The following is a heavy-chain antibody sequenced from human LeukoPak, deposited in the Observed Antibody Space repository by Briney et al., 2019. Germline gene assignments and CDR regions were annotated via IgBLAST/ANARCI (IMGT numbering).Heavy chain of an antibody. CDR3: ARDHAYRADY. V-gene: IGHV3-7*01. D-gene: IGHD2-2*01. J-gene: IGHJ4*02. CDR1: GFTFSSYW. CDR2: IKQDGSEK. Sequence: PGGSLRLSCAVSGFTFSSYWMNWVRQAPGKGLEWVANIKQDGSEKNYVDSVKGRFTISRDNAKNSLYLQMSSLTAEDTAIYYCARDHAYRADYWGQGTLVTVSS.